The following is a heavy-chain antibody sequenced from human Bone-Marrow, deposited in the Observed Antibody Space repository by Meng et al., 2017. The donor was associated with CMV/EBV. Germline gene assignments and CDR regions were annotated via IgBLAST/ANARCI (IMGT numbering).Heavy chain of an antibody. CDR1: GGSFSGYY. Sequence: SEPLSLTCAVYGGSFSGYYWSWIRQPPGTGLEWIGSIYYSGSTYYNPSLKSRVAISVDTSKNQYSLLLSSVTAADTAVYYCARFGGWYGMGDYWGQGTLVTVSS. D-gene: IGHD6-19*01. CDR2: IYYSGST. J-gene: IGHJ4*02. CDR3: ARFGGWYGMGDY. V-gene: IGHV4-59*08.